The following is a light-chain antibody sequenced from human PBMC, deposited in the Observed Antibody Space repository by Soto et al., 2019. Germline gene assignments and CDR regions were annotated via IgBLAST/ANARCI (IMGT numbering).Light chain of an antibody. V-gene: IGLV1-44*01. CDR1: SSNIGGKT. Sequence: QSVLTQPPSVSGTPGQRVTISCSGSSSNIGGKTVSWYQQLPGTAPKLLIYSNYQRPSGVPDRFSGSKSGTSASLAISGLQSEDEADYYCSTWDDSLNGVFGGGTKLTVL. J-gene: IGLJ2*01. CDR2: SNY. CDR3: STWDDSLNGV.